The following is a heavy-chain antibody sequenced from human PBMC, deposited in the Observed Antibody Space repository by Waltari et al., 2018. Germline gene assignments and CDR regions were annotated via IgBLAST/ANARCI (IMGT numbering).Heavy chain of an antibody. CDR2: IHGSGRT. V-gene: IGHV4-4*02. D-gene: IGHD2-15*01. J-gene: IGHJ4*02. CDR1: GDSISSSYW. CDR3: ARDRGRGLYLDS. Sequence: QLQLQESGPGLVKPSGTLSLTCTVSGDSISSSYWWSWVRQPPGKGLEWIGQIHGSGRTNYNPSLESRVTISLDTSNNQFSLKVTSATASDTAVYYCARDRGRGLYLDSWGQGALVTVSP.